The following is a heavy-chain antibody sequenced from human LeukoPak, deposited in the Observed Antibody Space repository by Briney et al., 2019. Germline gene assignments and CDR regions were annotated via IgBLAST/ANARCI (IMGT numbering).Heavy chain of an antibody. Sequence: SETLSLTCSVSGGSIGRGSYYWGWIRQSPGKGLEWIGSIYYSGSTNYDPSLKSRFTISVDTSKNQFSLKLSSVTAADTAVYYCARVAAKTVDYWGQGTLVTVSS. D-gene: IGHD2-15*01. CDR1: GGSIGRGSYY. J-gene: IGHJ4*02. CDR3: ARVAAKTVDY. V-gene: IGHV4-39*07. CDR2: IYYSGST.